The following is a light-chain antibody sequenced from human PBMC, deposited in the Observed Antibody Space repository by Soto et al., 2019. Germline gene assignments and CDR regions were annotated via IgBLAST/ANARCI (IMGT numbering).Light chain of an antibody. CDR3: CSYAGGTSVV. CDR1: SSDVGRYNL. J-gene: IGLJ2*01. Sequence: QSALTQPASVSGSPGQSITISCTGSSSDVGRYNLVSWYQQHPGKAPKLIIYEDIERPSGVSNRFSGSKSGNTASLTISGLQXXXXXXYYCCSYAGGTSVVFGGGTKVTVL. V-gene: IGLV2-23*01. CDR2: EDI.